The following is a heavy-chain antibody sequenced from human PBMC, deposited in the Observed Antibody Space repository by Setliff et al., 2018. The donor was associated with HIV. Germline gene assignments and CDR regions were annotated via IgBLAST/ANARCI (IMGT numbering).Heavy chain of an antibody. CDR1: GYTFINYH. CDR3: ARHPYDFWSGYWDY. V-gene: IGHV1-18*01. Sequence: GESLKVSCKASGYTFINYHITWVRQAPGQGLEWMGWISVYNGNTNYAQKLQGRVTMTTDTSTSTAYMEVRSLRSDDTAVYYCARHPYDFWSGYWDYWGQGTLVTVSS. J-gene: IGHJ4*02. CDR2: ISVYNGNT. D-gene: IGHD3-3*01.